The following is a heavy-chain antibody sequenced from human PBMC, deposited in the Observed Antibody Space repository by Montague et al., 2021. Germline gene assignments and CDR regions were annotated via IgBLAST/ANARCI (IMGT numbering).Heavy chain of an antibody. V-gene: IGHV4-59*01. D-gene: IGHD1-14*01. CDR1: GGSINGCY. CDR2: ISYRGNT. CDR3: GRHPDRGGLDV. Sequence: SETLSLTCTVSGGSINGCYWSWIRQPPGKVLEWIAYISYRGNTNYNPSLKSRVTISLETSKNQFSLKLSSVTAADTAVYFCGRHPDRGGLDVWGQGTTVTVS. J-gene: IGHJ6*02.